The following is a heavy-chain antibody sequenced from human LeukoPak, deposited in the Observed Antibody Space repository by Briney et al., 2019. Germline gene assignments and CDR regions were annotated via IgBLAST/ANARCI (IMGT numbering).Heavy chain of an antibody. J-gene: IGHJ5*02. V-gene: IGHV4-31*03. D-gene: IGHD2-2*01. CDR2: THYSGST. CDR1: GGSISSVTYY. Sequence: PSETLSLTCSVSGGSISSVTYYSGSIRQRPRKGLEWIAYTHYSGSTYNNPSLKNRVTISVDTSKNQFPMRVKSVTAADTAVYYCARDGCSGTSCHGNWFDPWGQGTLVTVSS. CDR3: ARDGCSGTSCHGNWFDP.